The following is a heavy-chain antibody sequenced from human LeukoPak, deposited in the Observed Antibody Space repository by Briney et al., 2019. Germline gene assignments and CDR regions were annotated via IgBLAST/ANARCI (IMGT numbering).Heavy chain of an antibody. CDR1: GFTFSSYW. V-gene: IGHV3-7*01. Sequence: GGSLRLSCAASGFTFSSYWMSLVRQAAGKGLEWVANIKQDGSEKYYVDSVKGRFTISRDNAKNSLYLQMNSLRAEDTAVYYCAREGPILYSSGWYYFDYWGQGTLVTVSS. CDR2: IKQDGSEK. J-gene: IGHJ4*02. D-gene: IGHD6-19*01. CDR3: AREGPILYSSGWYYFDY.